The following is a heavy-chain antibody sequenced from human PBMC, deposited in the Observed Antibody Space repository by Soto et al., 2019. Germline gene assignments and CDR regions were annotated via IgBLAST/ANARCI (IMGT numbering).Heavy chain of an antibody. CDR2: ISAYNGNT. CDR1: GYTFTSYG. J-gene: IGHJ5*02. D-gene: IGHD6-13*01. CDR3: ARDLAAAGTIGPWSDP. V-gene: IGHV1-18*01. Sequence: GASVKVSCKASGYTFTSYGISWVRQAPGQGLEWMGWISAYNGNTNYAQKLQGRVTMTTDTSTSTAYMELRSLRSDDTAVYYCARDLAAAGTIGPWSDPWGQGTLVTVSS.